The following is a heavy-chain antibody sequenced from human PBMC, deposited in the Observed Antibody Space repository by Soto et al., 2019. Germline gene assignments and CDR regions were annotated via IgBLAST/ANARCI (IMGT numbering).Heavy chain of an antibody. J-gene: IGHJ4*02. D-gene: IGHD6-13*01. CDR1: GFTFSSYG. CDR3: AKDRGSSSVKCPSSARYGPFDY. Sequence: QVQLVESGGGVVQPGRSLRLSCAASGFTFSSYGMHWVRQAPGKGLEWVAVISYDGSNKYYADSVKGRFTISRDNSKNTLYLQMNSLRAEDTAVYYCAKDRGSSSVKCPSSARYGPFDYWGQGPLVTVSS. V-gene: IGHV3-30*18. CDR2: ISYDGSNK.